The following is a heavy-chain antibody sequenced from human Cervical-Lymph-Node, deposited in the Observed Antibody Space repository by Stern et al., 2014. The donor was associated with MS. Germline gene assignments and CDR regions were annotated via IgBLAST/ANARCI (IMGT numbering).Heavy chain of an antibody. D-gene: IGHD3-22*01. Sequence: QLVESGAEVKKPGASVKVSCKASGYTFTSYGISWVRQAPGQGLEWMGWISAYNGNTNYAQRFQGRVTMTTDTSTSTAYMELRSLRSDDTAVYYCARDRAYDSSGYPYYFDYWGQGTLVTVSS. CDR2: ISAYNGNT. CDR3: ARDRAYDSSGYPYYFDY. V-gene: IGHV1-18*01. CDR1: GYTFTSYG. J-gene: IGHJ4*02.